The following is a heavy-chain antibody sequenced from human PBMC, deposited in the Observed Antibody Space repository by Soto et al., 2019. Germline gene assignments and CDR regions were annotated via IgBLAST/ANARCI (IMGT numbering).Heavy chain of an antibody. Sequence: GGSLRLSCAASGFTFSSYGMHWVRQAPGKGLEWVAVISYDGSNKYYADSVKGRFTISRDNSKNTLYLQMNSLRAEDTAVYYCAKALSLLWFGESPYYYYYYGMDVWGQGTTVTVSS. CDR1: GFTFSSYG. J-gene: IGHJ6*02. V-gene: IGHV3-30*18. D-gene: IGHD3-10*01. CDR3: AKALSLLWFGESPYYYYYYGMDV. CDR2: ISYDGSNK.